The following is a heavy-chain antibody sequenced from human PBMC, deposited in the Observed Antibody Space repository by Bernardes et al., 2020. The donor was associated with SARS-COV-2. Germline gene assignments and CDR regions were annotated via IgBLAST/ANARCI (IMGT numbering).Heavy chain of an antibody. CDR2: ISYDGSNK. D-gene: IGHD4-17*01. V-gene: IGHV3-30-3*01. J-gene: IGHJ6*02. Sequence: GGSLRLSCAASGFTLSTYAMHWVRQAPGKGLEWVALISYDGSNKYHADSVKGRFTISRDNSKNTLYLQMNSLRAEDTAVYYCARGYGGNYYYGMDVWGQGTTVTVS. CDR1: GFTLSTYA. CDR3: ARGYGGNYYYGMDV.